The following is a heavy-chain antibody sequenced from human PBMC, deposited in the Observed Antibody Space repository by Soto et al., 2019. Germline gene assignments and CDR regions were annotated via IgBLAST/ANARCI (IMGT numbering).Heavy chain of an antibody. D-gene: IGHD2-15*01. CDR2: IDSDGSRI. CDR3: VRTSLVVAVATREDF. Sequence: EVQLVESGGGLVQPGESLRLSCAASGFTFSNYWMHWVRQAPGKGLVWVSRIDSDGSRITYADLVKGRFTISRDNAKTTVYLHMNSLTAEDTAVYYCVRTSLVVAVATREDFWGQGTLVTVSS. J-gene: IGHJ4*02. CDR1: GFTFSNYW. V-gene: IGHV3-74*01.